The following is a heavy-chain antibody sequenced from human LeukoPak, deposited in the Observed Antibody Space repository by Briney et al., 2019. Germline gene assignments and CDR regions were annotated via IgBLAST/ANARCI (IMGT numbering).Heavy chain of an antibody. V-gene: IGHV4-59*01. CDR3: ARGRVGSLPDY. CDR1: GGSINSDY. J-gene: IGHJ4*02. D-gene: IGHD1-26*01. Sequence: SETLSLTCTVSGGSINSDYWSWIRQPPGKGLECIGYFSYTGSTNYNPSLKSRVTISVDTSKNHVSLQLGSVTAVDTAVYYCARGRVGSLPDYWGQGTLVTVSS. CDR2: FSYTGST.